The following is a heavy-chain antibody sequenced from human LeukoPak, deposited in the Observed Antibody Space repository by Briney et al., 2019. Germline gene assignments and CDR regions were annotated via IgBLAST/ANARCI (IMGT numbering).Heavy chain of an antibody. J-gene: IGHJ5*02. CDR3: VKDSRGYYDAT. V-gene: IGHV3-64D*06. CDR2: ISSNGGST. D-gene: IGHD3-22*01. Sequence: PGGSLRLSCAASGFTFSSYAMHWVRQAPGKGLEYVSAISSNGGSTYYADSVKGRFTISRDNSKNTLYLQMSSLRAEDTAVYYCVKDSRGYYDATWGQGTLVTVSS. CDR1: GFTFSSYA.